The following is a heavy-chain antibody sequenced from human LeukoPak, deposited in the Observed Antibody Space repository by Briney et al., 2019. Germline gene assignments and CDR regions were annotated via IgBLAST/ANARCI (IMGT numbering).Heavy chain of an antibody. CDR2: ISWNSGNT. D-gene: IGHD6-6*01. V-gene: IGHV3-9*01. CDR3: AKSGTYSSSSGYIDS. CDR1: GFTFSTYA. J-gene: IGHJ4*02. Sequence: GGSLRLSCAASGFTFSTYAMHWVRQAPGKGLEWVSSISWNSGNTDYAASVKGRFTISRDNAKKPLHLQMNSLRAEDTALYYCAKSGTYSSSSGYIDSWGQGTLVTVSS.